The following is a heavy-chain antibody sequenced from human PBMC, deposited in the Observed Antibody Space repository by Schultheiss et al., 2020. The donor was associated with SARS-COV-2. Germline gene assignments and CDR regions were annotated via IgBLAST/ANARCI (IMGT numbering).Heavy chain of an antibody. Sequence: SETLSFTCTVSGGSVSSGSYYWSWIRQPPGKGLEWIGYIYYSGSTNYNPSLKSRVTISVDTSKNQFSLKLSSVTAADTAVYYCARYMFPRRYWYFDLWGRGTLVTVSS. CDR2: IYYSGST. J-gene: IGHJ2*01. D-gene: IGHD3-10*02. V-gene: IGHV4-61*01. CDR3: ARYMFPRRYWYFDL. CDR1: GGSVSSGSYY.